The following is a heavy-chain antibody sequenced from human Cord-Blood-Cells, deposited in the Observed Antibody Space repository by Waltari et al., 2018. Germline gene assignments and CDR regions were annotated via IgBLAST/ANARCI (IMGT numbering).Heavy chain of an antibody. CDR1: GGSISSYY. CDR3: ARDGVGATTAFDI. CDR2: IYTSGST. J-gene: IGHJ3*02. D-gene: IGHD1-26*01. Sequence: QVQLQESGPGLVKPSETLSLTCTVSGGSISSYYWSWIRQPAGKGLGWIGRIYTSGSTNYNPSLERRVTMSVDTSKNQFSLKLSSVTAADTAVYYCARDGVGATTAFDIWGQGTMVTVSS. V-gene: IGHV4-4*07.